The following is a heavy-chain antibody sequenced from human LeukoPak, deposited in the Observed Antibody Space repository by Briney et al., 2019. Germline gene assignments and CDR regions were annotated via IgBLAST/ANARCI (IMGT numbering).Heavy chain of an antibody. CDR2: INPNSGGT. V-gene: IGHV1-2*02. CDR3: ARGNGGSPVGDWFDP. CDR1: GYTFTGYY. Sequence: GASVKVSCKASGYTFTGYYMHWVRQAPGQGLEWMGWINPNSGGTNYAQKFQGRVTMTRDTSISTAYMELSRLRSDDTAVYYCARGNGGSPVGDWFDPWGQGTLVTVSS. J-gene: IGHJ5*02. D-gene: IGHD1-26*01.